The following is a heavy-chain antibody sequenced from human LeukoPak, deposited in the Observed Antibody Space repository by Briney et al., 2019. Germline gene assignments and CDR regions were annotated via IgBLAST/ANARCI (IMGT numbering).Heavy chain of an antibody. CDR1: GFTFSSYA. CDR3: AKREKPQLVYYYYYYGMDV. Sequence: GGSPRLSCAASGFTFSSYAMSWVRQAPGKGLEWVSAISGSGGSTYYADSVKGRFTISRDNSKNTLYLQMNSLRAEDTAVYYCAKREKPQLVYYYYYYGMDVWGQGTTVTVSS. J-gene: IGHJ6*02. V-gene: IGHV3-23*01. D-gene: IGHD6-13*01. CDR2: ISGSGGST.